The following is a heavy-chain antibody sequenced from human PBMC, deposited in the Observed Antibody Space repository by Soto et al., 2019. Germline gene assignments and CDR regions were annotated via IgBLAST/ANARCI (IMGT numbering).Heavy chain of an antibody. CDR3: ARPRAKDYGDYHYAMDV. CDR2: INWNDGST. Sequence: PGGSLRLSCAASGFTFDDYGMSWVRQAPGKGLEWVSDINWNDGSTGYADSVKGRFTISRDNAKNSLYLQMNSLRAEDTALYYCARPRAKDYGDYHYAMDVWGQGTTVTVSS. J-gene: IGHJ6*02. CDR1: GFTFDDYG. V-gene: IGHV3-20*04. D-gene: IGHD4-17*01.